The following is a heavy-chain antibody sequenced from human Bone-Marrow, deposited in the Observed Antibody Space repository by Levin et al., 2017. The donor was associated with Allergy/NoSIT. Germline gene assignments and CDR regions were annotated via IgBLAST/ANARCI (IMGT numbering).Heavy chain of an antibody. J-gene: IGHJ6*02. CDR2: ISTSGNYI. CDR1: GFSFSLYT. V-gene: IGHV3-21*06. D-gene: IGHD4-17*01. Sequence: SCVGSGFSFSLYTINWVRQAPGKGLEWVSSISTSGNYISYADSVKGRFTISRDNAKNSVFLQMSSLRVEDTAIYYCARDAPQTDYGDYDRETSFYYHGMDVWGQGTTVTISS. CDR3: ARDAPQTDYGDYDRETSFYYHGMDV.